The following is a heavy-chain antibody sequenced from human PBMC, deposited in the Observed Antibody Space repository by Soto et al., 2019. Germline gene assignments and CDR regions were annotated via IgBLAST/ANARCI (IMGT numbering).Heavy chain of an antibody. CDR3: ARGLLYLYGMAV. CDR2: INNAGSIT. D-gene: IGHD2-8*01. V-gene: IGHV3-74*01. CDR1: GFTFSSYW. J-gene: IGHJ6*02. Sequence: PGGSLRLSCAASGFTFSSYWMHWVRQAPGKGLVWVSRINNAGSITNYADSVKGRFTISRDNAKNTLYLQMNSLRAEDTAVYYCARGLLYLYGMAVWGQGTTVTVSS.